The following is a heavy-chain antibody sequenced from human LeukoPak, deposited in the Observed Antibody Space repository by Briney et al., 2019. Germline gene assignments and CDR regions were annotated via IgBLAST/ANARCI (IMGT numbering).Heavy chain of an antibody. V-gene: IGHV3-30-3*01. CDR2: ISYDGSNK. D-gene: IGHD3-3*01. CDR3: ARDLYYDFWSGYFDY. Sequence: GGSLRLSCAASGFTFSSYAMSWVRQAPGEGLGWGAVISYDGSNKYYADSVKGRFTISRDNSKNTLYLQMNSLRAEDTAVYYCARDLYYDFWSGYFDYWGQGTLVTVSS. J-gene: IGHJ4*02. CDR1: GFTFSSYA.